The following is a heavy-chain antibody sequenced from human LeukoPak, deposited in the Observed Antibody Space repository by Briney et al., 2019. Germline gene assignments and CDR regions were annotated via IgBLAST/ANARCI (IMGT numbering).Heavy chain of an antibody. Sequence: GGSLRLSCAASGFTFSSYSMNWVRQAPGKGLEWVSYISSSSSTIYYADSVKGRFTISRDNAKNSLYLQMNSLRAEDTAVYYCAREAAAGTDYYFDYWGQGTLVTVSS. J-gene: IGHJ4*02. CDR1: GFTFSSYS. V-gene: IGHV3-48*04. D-gene: IGHD6-13*01. CDR3: AREAAAGTDYYFDY. CDR2: ISSSSSTI.